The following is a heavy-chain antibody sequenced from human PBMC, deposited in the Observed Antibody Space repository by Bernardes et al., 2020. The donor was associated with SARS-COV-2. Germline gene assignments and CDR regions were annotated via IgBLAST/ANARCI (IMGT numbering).Heavy chain of an antibody. J-gene: IGHJ4*02. CDR3: ARDTSRFTASMDFES. Sequence: GRSLRLSCTASGFIFSDSYMSWIRQAPGKGLEWISYISGETGYTNYAGSVKGRSTISRDNARNSLYLQMTNLRADDTATYFCARDTSRFTASMDFESWGQGTLVTVSS. D-gene: IGHD3-9*01. V-gene: IGHV3-11*05. CDR2: ISGETGYT. CDR1: GFIFSDSY.